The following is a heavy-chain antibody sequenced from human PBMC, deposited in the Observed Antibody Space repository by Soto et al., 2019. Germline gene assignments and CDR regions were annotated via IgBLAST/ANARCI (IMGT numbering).Heavy chain of an antibody. D-gene: IGHD6-6*01. J-gene: IGHJ5*02. Sequence: AASVKVSCKASGYTFTSYAMHWVRQAPGQRLEWMGWINAGNGNTKYSQKFQGRVTITRDTSASTAYMELSSLRSEDTAVYYCARGQSIAARGWFRGFWFDPWGQGTLVTVSS. CDR3: ARGQSIAARGWFRGFWFDP. CDR1: GYTFTSYA. CDR2: INAGNGNT. V-gene: IGHV1-3*01.